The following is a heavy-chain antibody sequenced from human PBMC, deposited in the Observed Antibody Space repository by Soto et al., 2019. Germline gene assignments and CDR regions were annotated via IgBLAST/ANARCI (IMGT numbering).Heavy chain of an antibody. CDR2: FDPEDGET. CDR3: AREHYYDSSCSITSNWFDP. Sequence: ASVKVSCKVSGYTLTELSMHWVRQAPGKGLEWMGGFDPEDGETIYAQKFQGRVTMTRDTSTGTAYMELSSLRSEDTAVYYCAREHYYDSSCSITSNWFDPWGQGTLVTVSS. D-gene: IGHD3-22*01. V-gene: IGHV1-24*01. J-gene: IGHJ5*02. CDR1: GYTLTELS.